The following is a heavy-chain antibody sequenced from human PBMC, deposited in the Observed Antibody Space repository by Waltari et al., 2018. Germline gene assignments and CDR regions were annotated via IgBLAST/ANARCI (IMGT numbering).Heavy chain of an antibody. D-gene: IGHD6-6*01. CDR3: ARDPGIAARQGLGY. V-gene: IGHV1-69*08. CDR1: GGTFSSYA. CDR2: IIPIFGAA. J-gene: IGHJ4*02. Sequence: QVQLVQSGAEVKKPGSSVKVSCKASGGTFSSYAISWVRQAPGQGLEWMGRIIPIFGAASYAQKFQVRVTITADKATSTAYMELSSLRSEETAVYYCARDPGIAARQGLGYWGQGTLVTVSS.